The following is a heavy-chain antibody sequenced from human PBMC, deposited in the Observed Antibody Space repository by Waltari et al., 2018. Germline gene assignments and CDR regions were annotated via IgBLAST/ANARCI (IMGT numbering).Heavy chain of an antibody. Sequence: VWIRQPPGQGLVWIGTLSYSGATYSSPSLKSRVTISGDTSKNQLSLILGSVTAADTAVYYCATYIGASSGTAAFDVWGQGTMVTVSA. CDR3: ATYIGASSGTAAFDV. J-gene: IGHJ3*01. V-gene: IGHV4-39*01. CDR2: LSYSGAT. D-gene: IGHD5-12*01.